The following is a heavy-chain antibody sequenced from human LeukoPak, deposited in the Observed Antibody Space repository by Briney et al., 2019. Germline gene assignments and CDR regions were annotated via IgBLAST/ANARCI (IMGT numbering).Heavy chain of an antibody. D-gene: IGHD3-22*01. CDR3: ARHYPFFGYYDS. Sequence: SETLSLTCTVSGGSISSYYWSWIRQPPGKGLEWIGYIYYSGSTNYNASLKSRVTMSLDTPRNQLSLKMSSVIAADSAVYFCARHYPFFGYYDSWGQGTLVTVSS. V-gene: IGHV4-59*08. J-gene: IGHJ4*02. CDR2: IYYSGST. CDR1: GGSISSYY.